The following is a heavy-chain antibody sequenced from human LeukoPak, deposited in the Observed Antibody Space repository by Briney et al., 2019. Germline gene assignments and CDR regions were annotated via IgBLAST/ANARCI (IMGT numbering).Heavy chain of an antibody. CDR3: AKDGYYYDSSGYSDY. CDR1: GFTFSSYA. J-gene: IGHJ4*02. CDR2: ISGSGGST. V-gene: IGHV3-23*01. D-gene: IGHD3-22*01. Sequence: PGGSLRLSCAASGFTFSSYAMSWVRQAPGKGLEWVSAISGSGGSTYYADSVKGRFTISRDNSKNTLYLQVNSLRAEDTAVYYCAKDGYYYDSSGYSDYWGQGTLVTVSS.